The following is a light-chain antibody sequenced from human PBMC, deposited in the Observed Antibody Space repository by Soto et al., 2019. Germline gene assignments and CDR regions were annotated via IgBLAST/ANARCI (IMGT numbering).Light chain of an antibody. V-gene: IGKV1-5*03. Sequence: DIQMTQSPSTLSASVGDRVTITCRASQSISSWLAWYQQKPGKAPKLLIYKASSLESGVPSRFSGSGSGKEFTLTISSLQPDDFATYYCQQYNSYPLTFGGGTKVEIK. CDR1: QSISSW. CDR2: KAS. CDR3: QQYNSYPLT. J-gene: IGKJ4*01.